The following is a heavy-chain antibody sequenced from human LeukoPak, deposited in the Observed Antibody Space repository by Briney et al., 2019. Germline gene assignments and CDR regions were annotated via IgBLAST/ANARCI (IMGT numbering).Heavy chain of an antibody. J-gene: IGHJ4*02. CDR1: GGSISGYY. CDR3: ARQAYYSGSGSWTGFDY. D-gene: IGHD3-10*01. Sequence: SETLSLTCTVSGGSISGYYLSWIRQPPGKGLEWIGYIHTSGNNNYNPSLKSRVTTSVDASKHQFALKLSSVTAADTAVYYCARQAYYSGSGSWTGFDYWGQGTLVTVSS. V-gene: IGHV4-4*09. CDR2: IHTSGNN.